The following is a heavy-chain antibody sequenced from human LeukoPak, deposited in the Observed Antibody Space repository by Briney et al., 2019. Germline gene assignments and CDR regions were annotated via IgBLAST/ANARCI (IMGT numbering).Heavy chain of an antibody. CDR2: IYPGDSDT. CDR1: GYSFTNHY. J-gene: IGHJ4*02. D-gene: IGHD3-10*01. Sequence: GESLKISCKGSGYSFTNHYIGWVRLMPGKGLEWMGIIYPGDSDTRYSPSIQGQVTISADKSISTAHLQWSSLKASDTAMYYCARRGYGSGNYYYPYWGQGTLVTVSS. CDR3: ARRGYGSGNYYYPY. V-gene: IGHV5-51*01.